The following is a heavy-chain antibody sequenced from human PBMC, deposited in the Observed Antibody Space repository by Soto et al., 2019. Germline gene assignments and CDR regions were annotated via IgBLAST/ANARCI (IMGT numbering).Heavy chain of an antibody. D-gene: IGHD6-19*01. CDR3: AKDGSGWSTYYFDY. CDR2: ISYDGSNK. V-gene: IGHV3-30*18. Sequence: PGGSLRLSCAASGFTFSSYGMHWVRQAPGQGLEWVAVISYDGSNKYYADSVKGRFTISRDNSKNTLYLQMTSLRAEDTAVYYCAKDGSGWSTYYFDYWGQGTLVTVSS. CDR1: GFTFSSYG. J-gene: IGHJ4*02.